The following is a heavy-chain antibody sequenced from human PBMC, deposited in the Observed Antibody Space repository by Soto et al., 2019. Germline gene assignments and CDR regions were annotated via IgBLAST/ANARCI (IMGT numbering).Heavy chain of an antibody. CDR3: ARPNRIAVAGTRRNYYYGMDV. V-gene: IGHV4-39*01. J-gene: IGHJ6*02. D-gene: IGHD6-19*01. CDR1: GGSISSSSYY. CDR2: IYYSGST. Sequence: SETLSLTCTVSGGSISSSSYYWGWIRQPPGKGLEWIGSIYYSGSTYYNPSLKSRVTISVDTSKNQFSLKLSSVTAADTAVYYCARPNRIAVAGTRRNYYYGMDVWGQGTTVTVSS.